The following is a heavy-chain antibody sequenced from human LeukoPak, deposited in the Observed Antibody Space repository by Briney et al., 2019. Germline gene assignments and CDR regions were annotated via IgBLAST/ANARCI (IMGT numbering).Heavy chain of an antibody. D-gene: IGHD2-2*01. CDR2: IYTGGTT. V-gene: IGHV3-53*01. CDR1: GFTVSSTY. CDR3: ARDIVV. Sequence: PGGSLRLSCAASGFTVSSTYMSWLRQAPGKGLEWVSLIYTGGTTYYADSVKGRFTISRDNAKNSLYLQMNSLRAEDTAVYYCARDIVVWGQGTLVTVSS. J-gene: IGHJ4*02.